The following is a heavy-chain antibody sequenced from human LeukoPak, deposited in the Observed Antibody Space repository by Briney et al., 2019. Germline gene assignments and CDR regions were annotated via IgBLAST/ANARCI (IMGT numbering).Heavy chain of an antibody. CDR3: AKGGGITDYARFDY. V-gene: IGHV3-30*18. J-gene: IGHJ4*02. CDR2: ISYDESNK. D-gene: IGHD1-14*01. Sequence: PGGSLRLSCAASGFTFSTCGMNWVRQAPGKGLEWVAIISYDESNKYYADSVKGRFTISRDNSKNTLYLQMNSLRAEDTAVYYCAKGGGITDYARFDYWGQGTLVTVSS. CDR1: GFTFSTCG.